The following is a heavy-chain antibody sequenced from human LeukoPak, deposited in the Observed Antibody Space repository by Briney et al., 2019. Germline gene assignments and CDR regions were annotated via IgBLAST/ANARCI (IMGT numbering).Heavy chain of an antibody. D-gene: IGHD3-9*01. CDR3: ARDYLDYDILTGYNYYYGMDV. J-gene: IGHJ6*04. CDR1: GFTFSSYE. Sequence: GGSLRLSCAASGFTFSSYEMNWVRQAPGKGLEWVSYISSSGSTIYYADSVKGRFTISRDNAKNSLYPQMNSLRAEDTAVYYCARDYLDYDILTGYNYYYGMDVWGKGTTVTVSS. CDR2: ISSSGSTI. V-gene: IGHV3-48*03.